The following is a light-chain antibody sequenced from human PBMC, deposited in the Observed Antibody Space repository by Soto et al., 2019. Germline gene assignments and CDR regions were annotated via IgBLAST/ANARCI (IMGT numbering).Light chain of an antibody. J-gene: IGKJ5*01. V-gene: IGKV4-1*01. Sequence: DIVMTQSPDSLAVSLGERATINCKSSQSVFYSPNNKNYLAWYQHKPGQAPRLLISGASTRATVPARFSGSGSGTEFTLTINSLQSEDFAVYYCQQYNNWPITFGQGTRLESK. CDR1: QSVFYSPNNKNY. CDR2: GAS. CDR3: QQYNNWPIT.